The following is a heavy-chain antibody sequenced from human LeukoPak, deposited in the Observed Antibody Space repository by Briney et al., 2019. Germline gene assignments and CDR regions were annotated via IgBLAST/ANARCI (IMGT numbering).Heavy chain of an antibody. Sequence: GGSLRLSCVVSGFTFSDYYMNWIRQAPGKGLEWLSYISGSSSHILYADSVKGRFTISRDNAKASLYLQMNTLRAEDTAVYYCARFELDSGGYASNFDSWGQGTLVTVSS. D-gene: IGHD3-22*01. V-gene: IGHV3-11*06. CDR1: GFTFSDYY. CDR3: ARFELDSGGYASNFDS. J-gene: IGHJ4*02. CDR2: ISGSSSHI.